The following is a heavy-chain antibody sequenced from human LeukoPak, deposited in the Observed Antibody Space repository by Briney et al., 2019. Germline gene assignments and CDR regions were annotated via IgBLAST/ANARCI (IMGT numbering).Heavy chain of an antibody. Sequence: GGSLRLSCAASGFTFNNYQMNWVRQAPGKGLECISYISSSGRTIYYADSVKGRFTISRDNAKNSLYLQMNSLRDEDTAVYYCAKSGGSYYGGHFDCWGRGTLVTVSS. V-gene: IGHV3-48*02. CDR3: AKSGGSYYGGHFDC. D-gene: IGHD1-26*01. CDR1: GFTFNNYQ. J-gene: IGHJ4*02. CDR2: ISSSGRTI.